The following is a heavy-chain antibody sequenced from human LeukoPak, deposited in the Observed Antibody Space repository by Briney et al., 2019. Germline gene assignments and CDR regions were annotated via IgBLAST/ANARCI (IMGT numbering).Heavy chain of an antibody. CDR1: GGSISSSSYY. V-gene: IGHV3-11*01. CDR3: ARRVSAAATSHFDY. Sequence: LSLTCTVSGGSISSSSYYWGWIRQAPGKGLEWVSYISSSGSTIYYADSVKGRFTISRDNAKNSLYLQMNSLRAEDTAVYYCARRVSAAATSHFDYWGQGTLVTVSS. J-gene: IGHJ4*02. CDR2: ISSSGSTI. D-gene: IGHD6-13*01.